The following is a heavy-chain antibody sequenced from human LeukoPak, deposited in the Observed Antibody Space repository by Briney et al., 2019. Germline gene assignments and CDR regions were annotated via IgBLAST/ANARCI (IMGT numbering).Heavy chain of an antibody. J-gene: IGHJ4*02. CDR2: ISGSGGST. CDR1: GFTFSSYA. Sequence: RAGGSLRLSCAASGFTFSSYAMSWVRQAPGKGLEWVSAISGSGGSTYYADSVKGRFTISRDNSKNTLYLQMNSLRAEDTAVYYCAKAYMVRGVLYYFDYWGQGTLVTVSS. V-gene: IGHV3-23*01. D-gene: IGHD3-10*01. CDR3: AKAYMVRGVLYYFDY.